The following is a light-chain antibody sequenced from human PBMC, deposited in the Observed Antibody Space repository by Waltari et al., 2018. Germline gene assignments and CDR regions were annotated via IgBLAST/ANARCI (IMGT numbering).Light chain of an antibody. CDR3: QTGGHGTWV. V-gene: IGLV4-69*01. Sequence: QLVLTQSPSASASLGASVKLTCTLSSGHSSNIIPWPQQPQEKGPRYLMKVNSDGSHTKGDEIPDRFSGSSSGAERYLTISSVQSEDEADYYCQTGGHGTWVFGGGTKLTVL. CDR1: SGHSSNI. CDR2: VNSDGSH. J-gene: IGLJ3*02.